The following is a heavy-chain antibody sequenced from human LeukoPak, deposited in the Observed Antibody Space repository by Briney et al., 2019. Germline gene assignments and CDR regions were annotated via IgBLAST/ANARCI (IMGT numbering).Heavy chain of an antibody. Sequence: SVKVSCKASGGTFSSYAISWVRQAPGQGLEWVGGIIPIFGTANYAQKFQGRVTITADESTSTAYMELSSLRSEDTAVYYCARTIDYGDYLDWFDPWGQGTLVTVSS. CDR1: GGTFSSYA. V-gene: IGHV1-69*13. J-gene: IGHJ5*02. CDR3: ARTIDYGDYLDWFDP. D-gene: IGHD4-17*01. CDR2: IIPIFGTA.